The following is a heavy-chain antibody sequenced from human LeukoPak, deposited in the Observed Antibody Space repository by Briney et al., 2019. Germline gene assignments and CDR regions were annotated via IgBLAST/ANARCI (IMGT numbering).Heavy chain of an antibody. V-gene: IGHV1-18*01. D-gene: IGHD1-7*01. CDR3: ARVTGNWNYVGD. Sequence: ASVKVSCKASGGTFSSYAISWVRQAPGQGLEWMGWISAYNGNTNYAQKLQGRVTMTTDTSTSTAYMELRSLRSDDTAVYYCARVTGNWNYVGDWGQGTLVTVSS. J-gene: IGHJ4*02. CDR2: ISAYNGNT. CDR1: GGTFSSYA.